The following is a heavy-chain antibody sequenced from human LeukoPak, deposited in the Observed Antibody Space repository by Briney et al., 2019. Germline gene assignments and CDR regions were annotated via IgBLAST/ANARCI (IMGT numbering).Heavy chain of an antibody. CDR2: INPNSGGT. D-gene: IGHD3-9*01. J-gene: IGHJ4*02. V-gene: IGHV1-2*02. CDR1: GYTFTGYY. Sequence: ASVKVSCKASGYTFTGYYMHWVRQAPGQGLAWMGWINPNSGGTNYAQKFQGRVTITRDTSISTAYMELSRLRSEDTAVYYCARVIQGRYFGFDYWGQGTLVTVSS. CDR3: ARVIQGRYFGFDY.